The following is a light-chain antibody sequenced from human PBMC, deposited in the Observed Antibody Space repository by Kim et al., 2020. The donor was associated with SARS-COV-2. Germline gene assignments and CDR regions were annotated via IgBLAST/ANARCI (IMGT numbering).Light chain of an antibody. CDR2: DAS. CDR3: QQYGTSPLT. CDR1: QSVSNSY. V-gene: IGKV3-20*01. J-gene: IGKJ2*01. Sequence: LSPGERATRSCRASQSVSNSYLAWYQQKPGQAPRLLIYDASSRATGIPDRFSGSGSGTDFSLTISRLEPEDFAVYSCQQYGTSPLTFGQGTKLEI.